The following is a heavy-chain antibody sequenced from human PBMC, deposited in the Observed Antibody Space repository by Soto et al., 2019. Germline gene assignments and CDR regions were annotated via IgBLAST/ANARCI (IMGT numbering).Heavy chain of an antibody. D-gene: IGHD1-26*01. CDR3: ARDSGDWEIFFAFDI. J-gene: IGHJ3*02. CDR2: IWNDGSNV. V-gene: IGHV3-33*01. Sequence: QVQLVESGGGVVQPGRSLRLSCAASGFTFRNHAMHWVRQAPGKGLEWVAVIWNDGSNVYYTDSVKGRFTLSRDNSMNTLILQMNSLRAEDTTVYYCARDSGDWEIFFAFDIWGQGTMVTVSS. CDR1: GFTFRNHA.